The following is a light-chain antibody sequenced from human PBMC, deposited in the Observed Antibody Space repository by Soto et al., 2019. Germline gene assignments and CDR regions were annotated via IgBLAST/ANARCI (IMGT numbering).Light chain of an antibody. V-gene: IGKV3-15*01. Sequence: EIVMTKSPATLSVSPGERVTLSCRASQSVFTNLAWHQQKPGQAPRLLIYGTSTRATGVPSRFSGSGSGTEFTLTISSLQSEDFGVYYCQQYNNWPYTFGQGTKLEIK. CDR2: GTS. CDR3: QQYNNWPYT. CDR1: QSVFTN. J-gene: IGKJ2*01.